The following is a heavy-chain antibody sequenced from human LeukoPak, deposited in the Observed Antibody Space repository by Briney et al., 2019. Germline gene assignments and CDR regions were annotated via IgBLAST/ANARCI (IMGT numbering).Heavy chain of an antibody. D-gene: IGHD6-19*01. CDR1: GGYVNRGTFF. CDR2: ISNSGST. J-gene: IGHJ5*02. V-gene: IGHV4-61*01. CDR3: ARAGGLVVAGTFDP. Sequence: SETLSLTCAVSGGYVNRGTFFWTWIRKPPGKGLEWIGYISNSGSTNYHPSLKSRVTISSDTSKTQFTLKLSSVTAADTAVYYCARAGGLVVAGTFDPWGQGTLVTVSS.